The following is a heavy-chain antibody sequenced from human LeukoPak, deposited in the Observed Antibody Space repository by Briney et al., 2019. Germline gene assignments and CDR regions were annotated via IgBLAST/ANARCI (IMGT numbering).Heavy chain of an antibody. CDR2: ISSSGSTI. CDR1: GFTFSNYA. J-gene: IGHJ4*02. V-gene: IGHV3-48*03. D-gene: IGHD6-13*01. CDR3: ARVDYSSSWPYYFDY. Sequence: PGGSLRLSCVASGFTFSNYAMNWVRQAPGKGLEWVSYISSSGSTIYYADSVKGRFTISRDNAKNSLYLQMNSLRAEDTAVYYCARVDYSSSWPYYFDYWGQGTLVTVSS.